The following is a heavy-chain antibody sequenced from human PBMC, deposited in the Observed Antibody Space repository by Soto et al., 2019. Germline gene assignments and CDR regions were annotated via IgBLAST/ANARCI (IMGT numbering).Heavy chain of an antibody. J-gene: IGHJ6*02. CDR2: IYLGDSNT. V-gene: IGHV5-51*01. Sequence: PGESLKISCKGSGYSFTSYWIGWVRQMPGKGLEWMGIIYLGDSNTRYSPSFQGQVTISADKSISTAYLQWSSLKTSDSAIYYCARHESAEAYSHYGMDVWGQGTTVTVSS. CDR1: GYSFTSYW. D-gene: IGHD3-3*01. CDR3: ARHESAEAYSHYGMDV.